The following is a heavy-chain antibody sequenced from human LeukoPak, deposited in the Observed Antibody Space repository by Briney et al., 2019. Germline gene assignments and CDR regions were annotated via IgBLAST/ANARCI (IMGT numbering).Heavy chain of an antibody. J-gene: IGHJ5*02. CDR1: GGSFSGYY. V-gene: IGHV4-34*01. CDR2: INHSGST. D-gene: IGHD3-3*01. Sequence: PSETLSLTCAVYGGSFSGYYWSWIRQPPGKGLEWIGEINHSGSTNYNPSLKSRVTISVDTSKNQFSLKLSSVTAADTAVYYCARGHDFWSGFNWFDPWGQGTLVTVSS. CDR3: ARGHDFWSGFNWFDP.